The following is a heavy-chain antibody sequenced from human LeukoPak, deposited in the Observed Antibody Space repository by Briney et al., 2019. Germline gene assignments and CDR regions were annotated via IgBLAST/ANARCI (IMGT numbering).Heavy chain of an antibody. D-gene: IGHD5-12*01. CDR2: IYYSGST. CDR3: ARGGGGYAFDY. V-gene: IGHV4-59*07. Sequence: SDTLSLTCTVSGGSISTYYWSWIRQPPGKGLEWIGHIYYSGSTNYNPSLKSRVTMSVDTSKNQFSLKLSSVTAADTAVYYCARGGGGYAFDYWGQGTLVTVSS. CDR1: GGSISTYY. J-gene: IGHJ4*02.